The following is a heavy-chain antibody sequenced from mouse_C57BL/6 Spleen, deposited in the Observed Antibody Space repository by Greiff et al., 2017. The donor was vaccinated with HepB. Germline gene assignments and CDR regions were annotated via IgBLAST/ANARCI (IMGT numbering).Heavy chain of an antibody. CDR1: GYAFSSSW. Sequence: VKLQQSGPELVKPGASVKISCKASGYAFSSSWMNWVKQRPGKGLEWIGRIYPGDGDTNYNGKFKGKATLTADKSSSTAYMQLSSLTSEDSAVYFCYYGSSVLNYWGQGTTLTVSS. D-gene: IGHD1-1*01. J-gene: IGHJ2*01. CDR2: IYPGDGDT. CDR3: YYGSSVLNY. V-gene: IGHV1-82*01.